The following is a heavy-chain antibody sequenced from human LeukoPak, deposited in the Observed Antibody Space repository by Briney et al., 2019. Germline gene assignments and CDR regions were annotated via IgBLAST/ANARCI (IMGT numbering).Heavy chain of an antibody. Sequence: SETLSLTCTVSGGSISSYYWSWIRQPPGKGLEWIGYIYYSGSTNYNPSLKSRVTISVDTSKNQFSLKLSSVTAADTAVYYCARAYSSSSNLYYYYYMDVWGKGTTVTVSS. CDR3: ARAYSSSSNLYYYYYMDV. CDR2: IYYSGST. J-gene: IGHJ6*03. V-gene: IGHV4-59*01. CDR1: GGSISSYY. D-gene: IGHD6-13*01.